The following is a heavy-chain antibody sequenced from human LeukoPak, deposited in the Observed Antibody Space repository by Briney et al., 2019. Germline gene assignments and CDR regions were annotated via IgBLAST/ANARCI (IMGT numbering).Heavy chain of an antibody. D-gene: IGHD6-19*01. CDR3: ARDVGRASGWIFFDY. J-gene: IGHJ4*02. V-gene: IGHV3-23*01. CDR2: ISGSGGST. CDR1: GFTFSSYA. Sequence: SGGSPRLSCAASGFTFSSYAMSWVRQAPGKGLEWVSAISGSGGSTYYADSVKGRFTISRDNSKNTLYLRMNSLRAEDTAVYYCARDVGRASGWIFFDYWGQGTLVTVSS.